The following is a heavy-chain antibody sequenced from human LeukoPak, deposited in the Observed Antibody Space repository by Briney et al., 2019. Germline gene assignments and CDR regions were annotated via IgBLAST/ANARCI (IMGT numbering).Heavy chain of an antibody. D-gene: IGHD2-15*01. CDR3: AKNVVVKRYIDF. CDR1: GFTFSNHA. V-gene: IGHV3-23*01. CDR2: ISGGGRTT. Sequence: GGSLRLSCAASGFTFSNHAMSWVGQAPGKGLQWFAVISGGGRTTEYAHFLKGRFTISTNNSRNPLSLQMKSPTVEATAIYFCAKNVVVKRYIDFWGQGTLVTVSS. J-gene: IGHJ4*02.